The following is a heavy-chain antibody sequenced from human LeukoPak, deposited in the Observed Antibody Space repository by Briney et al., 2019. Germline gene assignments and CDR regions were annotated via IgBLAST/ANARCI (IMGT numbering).Heavy chain of an antibody. CDR2: IYSGGNI. D-gene: IGHD3-22*01. CDR3: ARGSDNSGYYVPFGY. V-gene: IGHV3-53*05. J-gene: IGHJ4*02. CDR1: GFTVSSTY. Sequence: GGSLRLSCAASGFTVSSTYMSWVRQAPGKGLEWVSVIYSGGNIYYIESVKGRFTISRDTSKNTLYLQMNSLTAEDTAVYYCARGSDNSGYYVPFGYWGQGTLVTVSS.